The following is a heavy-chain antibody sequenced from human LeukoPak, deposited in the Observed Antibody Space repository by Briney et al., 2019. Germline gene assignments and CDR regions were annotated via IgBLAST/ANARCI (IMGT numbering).Heavy chain of an antibody. CDR3: ARGVYYDILTGRGGWFDP. CDR2: IYYSGST. Sequence: PSETLSLTCTVSGGSISSSSYYWGWIRQPPGKGLEWIGSIYYSGSTYYNPSFKSRVTISVDTSKNQFSLKLSSVTAADTAVYYCARGVYYDILTGRGGWFDPWGQGTLVTVSS. CDR1: GGSISSSSYY. J-gene: IGHJ5*02. D-gene: IGHD3-9*01. V-gene: IGHV4-39*07.